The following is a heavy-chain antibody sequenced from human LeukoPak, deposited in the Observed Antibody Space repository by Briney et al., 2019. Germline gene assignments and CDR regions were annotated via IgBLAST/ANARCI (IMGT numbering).Heavy chain of an antibody. CDR1: GYAFTSYD. Sequence: ASVKVSCKASGYAFTSYDINWVRQATGQGLEWMGWMSPNSGNTGYAQKFQGRVTMTRSTSMSTAYMELSSLRSEDTAVYYCARGPPNWGYDYWGQGTLVTVSS. V-gene: IGHV1-8*01. D-gene: IGHD7-27*01. CDR3: ARGPPNWGYDY. CDR2: MSPNSGNT. J-gene: IGHJ4*02.